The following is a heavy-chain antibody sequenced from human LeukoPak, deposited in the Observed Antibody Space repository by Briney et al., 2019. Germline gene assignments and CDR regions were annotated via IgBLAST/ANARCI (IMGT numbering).Heavy chain of an antibody. D-gene: IGHD6-13*01. CDR3: ARARYGSSWYAFDI. J-gene: IGHJ3*02. CDR1: GGSISRYY. Sequence: SETLSLTCTVSGGSISRYYWSWIRQPPGKGLEWIGYIYYSGSTNYYPSLKSRVTMSVDTSKNQFSLKLSSVTAADTAVYYCARARYGSSWYAFDIWGQGIMVTVSS. CDR2: IYYSGST. V-gene: IGHV4-59*01.